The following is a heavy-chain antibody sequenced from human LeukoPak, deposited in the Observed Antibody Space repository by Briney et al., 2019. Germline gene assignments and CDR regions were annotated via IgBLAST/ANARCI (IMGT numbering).Heavy chain of an antibody. CDR1: GFTFTNFA. V-gene: IGHV3-30*03. D-gene: IGHD3-10*01. J-gene: IGHJ4*02. CDR3: ARGGPHYGSGSYYAFDY. CDR2: ISDDGNNK. Sequence: GGSLRLSCAASGFTFTNFAMHWVRQAPGKGLEWVTVISDDGNNKYFADSVKGRFTISRDNSKNTLYLQMNSLRAEDTAVYYCARGGPHYGSGSYYAFDYWGQGTLVTVSS.